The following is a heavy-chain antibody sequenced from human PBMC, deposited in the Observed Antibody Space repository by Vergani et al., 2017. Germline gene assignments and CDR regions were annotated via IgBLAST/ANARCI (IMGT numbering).Heavy chain of an antibody. D-gene: IGHD3-9*01. CDR2: ISSSSSYI. Sequence: EVQLVESGGGLVKPGGSLRLSCAASGFTFSSYSMNWVRQAPGKGLEWVSSISSSSSYIYYADSVKGRFTISRDNAKNSLYLQMNSLRAEDTAVYYCARDVLRYFDWLSAPPYFDYGGQGTLVTVSS. V-gene: IGHV3-21*01. CDR1: GFTFSSYS. CDR3: ARDVLRYFDWLSAPPYFDY. J-gene: IGHJ4*02.